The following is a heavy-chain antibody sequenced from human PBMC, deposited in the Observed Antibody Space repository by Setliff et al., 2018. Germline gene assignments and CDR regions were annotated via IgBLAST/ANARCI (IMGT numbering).Heavy chain of an antibody. J-gene: IGHJ4*02. CDR3: ARDADHYDTDENPIFDY. Sequence: GASVKVSCKASGYTFTNYGISWVRQAPGQGLEWMGHIKSYNGDTYFARNLQGRLSMTTDASSSTAYMELTSLRSDDTAMYYCARDADHYDTDENPIFDYWGQGTLVTVSS. CDR2: IKSYNGDT. D-gene: IGHD3-9*01. CDR1: GYTFTNYG. V-gene: IGHV1-18*01.